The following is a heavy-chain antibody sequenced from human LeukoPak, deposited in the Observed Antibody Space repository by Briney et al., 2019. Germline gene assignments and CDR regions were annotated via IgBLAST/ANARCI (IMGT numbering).Heavy chain of an antibody. V-gene: IGHV4-38-2*02. CDR1: GYSISSYYY. CDR2: IYHSGIT. D-gene: IGHD2-21*01. Sequence: PSETLSLTCSVSGYSISSYYYWGWIRQPPGKGLEWIGSIYHSGITYYKPSLKSRVTISVDTSKNQFSLKLSSVTAADTAAYYCARVVFPGYYYYMDVWGKGTTVTISS. CDR3: ARVVFPGYYYYMDV. J-gene: IGHJ6*03.